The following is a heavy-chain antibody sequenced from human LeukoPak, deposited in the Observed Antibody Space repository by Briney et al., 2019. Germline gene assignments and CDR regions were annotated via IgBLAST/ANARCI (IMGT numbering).Heavy chain of an antibody. J-gene: IGHJ4*02. CDR1: GFTVSSNY. Sequence: GGSLRLSCAASGFTVSSNYMSWVRQAPGKGLEWVSVIYTGSSAYYADSVEGRFTISRDNSKNTLYLQMNSLRAEDTAVYYCAREGSSIYYFDYWGQGTLVTVSS. V-gene: IGHV3-66*01. CDR3: AREGSSIYYFDY. D-gene: IGHD1-26*01. CDR2: IYTGSSA.